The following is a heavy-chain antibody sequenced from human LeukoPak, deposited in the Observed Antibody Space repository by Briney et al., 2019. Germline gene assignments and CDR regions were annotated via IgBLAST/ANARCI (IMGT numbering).Heavy chain of an antibody. D-gene: IGHD4-17*01. CDR1: GFTFSSYS. J-gene: IGHJ4*01. V-gene: IGHV3-21*01. CDR2: ISGSSSYI. CDR3: ASAYGDYSSFDY. Sequence: GGSLRLSCAASGFTFSSYSMNWVRQAPGKGLEWVSSISGSSSYIYYADSVKSRFTISRDNAKNSLYLQMSSLRAEDTAVYYCASAYGDYSSFDYWGQGTLVIVSS.